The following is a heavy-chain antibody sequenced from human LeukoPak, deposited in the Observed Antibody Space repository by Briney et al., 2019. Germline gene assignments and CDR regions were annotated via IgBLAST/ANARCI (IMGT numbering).Heavy chain of an antibody. CDR2: MNPNSGNT. Sequence: ASVNVSCKASGYTFTSYDINWVRQATGQGLEWMGWMNPNSGNTGYAQKFQGRVTMTRNTSISTAYMELSSLRSEDTAVYYCARGPFLAAAATGEDYWGQGTLVTVSS. CDR1: GYTFTSYD. J-gene: IGHJ4*02. V-gene: IGHV1-8*01. CDR3: ARGPFLAAAATGEDY. D-gene: IGHD6-13*01.